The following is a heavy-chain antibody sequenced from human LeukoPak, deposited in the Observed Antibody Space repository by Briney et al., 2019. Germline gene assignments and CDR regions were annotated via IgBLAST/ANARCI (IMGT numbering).Heavy chain of an antibody. V-gene: IGHV4-34*01. CDR2: INDGGST. CDR1: GGSFTKHQ. D-gene: IGHD5-18*01. J-gene: IGHJ6*02. Sequence: SETLSLTCAVYGGSFTKHQWSWIRQPPGKGLEWIGAINDGGSTNYNPSLKSRVTISVDTSKNQFSLKLSSVTAADTAVYYCARHDRIQLLTGGYSYPMDVWGQGTTVTVSS. CDR3: ARHDRIQLLTGGYSYPMDV.